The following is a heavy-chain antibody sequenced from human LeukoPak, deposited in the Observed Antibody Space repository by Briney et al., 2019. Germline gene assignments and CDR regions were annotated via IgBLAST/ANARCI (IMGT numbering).Heavy chain of an antibody. CDR2: IVYGGST. CDR3: ARYPITYCSSSSCTDY. V-gene: IGHV4-59*08. Sequence: SETLSLTCTVPGGSISGDSWCWSWQTLQGREWIGSIVYGGSTNYNRSPKSRVTISVATSKNQFSLKLSSVTAADTAVYYCARYPITYCSSSSCTDYWGRGTLVTVSS. CDR1: GGSISGDS. J-gene: IGHJ4*02. D-gene: IGHD2-2*01.